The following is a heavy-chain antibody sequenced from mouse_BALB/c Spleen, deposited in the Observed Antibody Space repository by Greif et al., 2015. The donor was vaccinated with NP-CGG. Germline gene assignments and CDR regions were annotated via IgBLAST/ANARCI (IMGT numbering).Heavy chain of an antibody. J-gene: IGHJ1*01. Sequence: QVQLQQSGAELAKPGASVKMSCKASGYIFTSYWMHWVKQRPGQGLEWIGYINPSTGYTEYNQKFKDKATLTADKSSSTAYMQLSSLTSEDSAVYYCAEVRRGYFDVWGAGTTVTVSS. CDR1: GYIFTSYW. CDR2: INPSTGYT. CDR3: AEVRRGYFDV. D-gene: IGHD2-14*01. V-gene: IGHV1-7*01.